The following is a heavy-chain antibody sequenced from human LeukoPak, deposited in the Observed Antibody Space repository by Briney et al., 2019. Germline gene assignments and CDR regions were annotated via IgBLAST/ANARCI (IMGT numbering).Heavy chain of an antibody. D-gene: IGHD4-17*01. J-gene: IGHJ3*02. CDR3: ARDGDYSEGDAFDI. CDR1: GFTFSSYS. CDR2: ISSSSSYI. V-gene: IGHV3-21*01. Sequence: PGGSLRLSCAASGFTFSSYSMNWVRQAPGKGLEWVSSISSSSSYIYYADSVKGRFTISRDNAKNSLYLQMNSLRAEDTAVYYCARDGDYSEGDAFDIWGQGTMVTVSS.